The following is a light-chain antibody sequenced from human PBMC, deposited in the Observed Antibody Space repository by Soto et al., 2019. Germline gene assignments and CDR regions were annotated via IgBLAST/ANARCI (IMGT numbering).Light chain of an antibody. V-gene: IGKV1-5*03. J-gene: IGKJ1*01. Sequence: DIQMTQSPSTLSASIGDRVTITCRASQNINTWLAWYQQKPGKPPTVLIYKASNLENGVPSRFSGSGSGTEFTLTISSLQPEDVATYYCQQYNNYRTFGQGTKVESK. CDR2: KAS. CDR3: QQYNNYRT. CDR1: QNINTW.